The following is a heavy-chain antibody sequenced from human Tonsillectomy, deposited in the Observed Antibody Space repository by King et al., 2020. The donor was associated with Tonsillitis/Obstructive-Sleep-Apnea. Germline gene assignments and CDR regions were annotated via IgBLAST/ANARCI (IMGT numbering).Heavy chain of an antibody. CDR3: AKAPGPIVVIPCANRAQGLDYYMDV. CDR1: GFTFDDYA. CDR2: IGWDSGNI. V-gene: IGHV3-9*01. J-gene: IGHJ6*03. D-gene: IGHD2-2*01. Sequence: QLVQSGGGLVQPGRSLRLSCAASGFTFDDYAMHWVRQAPGKGLEWVSGIGWDSGNIGYAASVKGRFTISRDNAKNSLFLQMNSLTPEDTALYYCAKAPGPIVVIPCANRAQGLDYYMDVWGKGTTVTVAS.